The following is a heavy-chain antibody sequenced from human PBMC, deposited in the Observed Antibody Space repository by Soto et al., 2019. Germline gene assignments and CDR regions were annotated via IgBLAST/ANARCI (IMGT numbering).Heavy chain of an antibody. CDR3: ARDFSAAAGSPTFDY. V-gene: IGHV1-3*01. CDR1: GYTFTSYA. Sequence: ASVKVSCKASGYTFTSYAMHWVRQAPGQRLEWMGWINAGNGNTKYSQKFQGRVTITRDTSASTAYMELSSLRSEDTAVYYCARDFSAAAGSPTFDYWGQGTLVTVSS. J-gene: IGHJ4*02. CDR2: INAGNGNT. D-gene: IGHD6-13*01.